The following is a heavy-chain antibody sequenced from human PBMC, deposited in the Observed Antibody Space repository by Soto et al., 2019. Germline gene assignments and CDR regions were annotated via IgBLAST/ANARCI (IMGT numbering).Heavy chain of an antibody. CDR1: GFTFSNAW. CDR2: IKSKTDGGTT. J-gene: IGHJ4*02. CDR3: TTDVSRTEANDY. D-gene: IGHD1-1*01. V-gene: IGHV3-15*01. Sequence: GGSLRLSCAASGFTFSNAWMSWVRQAPGKGLEWVGRIKSKTDGGTTDYAAPVKGRFTISRDDSKNTLYLQMNSLKTEDTAVYYCTTDVSRTEANDYWGQGTLVTVSS.